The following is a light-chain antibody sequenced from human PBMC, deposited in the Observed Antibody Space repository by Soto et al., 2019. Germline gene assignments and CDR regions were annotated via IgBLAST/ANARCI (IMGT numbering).Light chain of an antibody. CDR2: GAS. J-gene: IGKJ4*01. Sequence: EIVLTQSPGTLSLSPGDRGTLSCRASQSVSSGRLAWYQQTPGQAPRLLIYGASSRATGIPDRFSGSGSGTDFTLSISRLEPEDFAMYYCQQYGSSPFTFGGGTKVDIK. CDR1: QSVSSGR. V-gene: IGKV3-20*01. CDR3: QQYGSSPFT.